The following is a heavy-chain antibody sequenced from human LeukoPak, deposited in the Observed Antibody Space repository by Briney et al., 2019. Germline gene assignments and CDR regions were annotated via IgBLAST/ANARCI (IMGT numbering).Heavy chain of an antibody. Sequence: SETLSLTCTVSGGSISSGYYWGWIRRPPGKGLEWIGSIYHSGSTYYNPSLKSRVTISVDTSKNQFSLKLSSVTAADTAVYYCARGIPIAAAGTAPFDYWGQGTLVTVSS. CDR2: IYHSGST. V-gene: IGHV4-38-2*02. CDR1: GGSISSGYY. D-gene: IGHD6-13*01. CDR3: ARGIPIAAAGTAPFDY. J-gene: IGHJ4*02.